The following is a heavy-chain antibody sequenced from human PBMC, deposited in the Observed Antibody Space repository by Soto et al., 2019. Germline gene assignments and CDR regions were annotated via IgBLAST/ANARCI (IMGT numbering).Heavy chain of an antibody. Sequence: SETLSLTCTVSGGSISSSSYYWGWIRQPPGKGLEWIGSIYYSGSTYYNPSLRSRVTISVDTSKNQFSLKLSSVTAADTAVYYCARVVIASVGATTPYNWFDPWGQGTLVTVSS. CDR3: ARVVIASVGATTPYNWFDP. CDR1: GGSISSSSYY. D-gene: IGHD1-26*01. J-gene: IGHJ5*02. CDR2: IYYSGST. V-gene: IGHV4-39*01.